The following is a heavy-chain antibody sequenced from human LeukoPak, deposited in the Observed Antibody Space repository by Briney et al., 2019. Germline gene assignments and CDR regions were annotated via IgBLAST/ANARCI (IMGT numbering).Heavy chain of an antibody. Sequence: ASVKVSRKVSGYTLTELSMHWVRQAPGKGLEWMGGFDPEDGETIYAQKFQGRVTMTEDTSTDTAYMELSSLRSEDTAVYYCASFYDSSGYYFSSPLHYFDYWGQGTLVTVSS. D-gene: IGHD3-22*01. V-gene: IGHV1-24*01. CDR1: GYTLTELS. CDR2: FDPEDGET. J-gene: IGHJ4*02. CDR3: ASFYDSSGYYFSSPLHYFDY.